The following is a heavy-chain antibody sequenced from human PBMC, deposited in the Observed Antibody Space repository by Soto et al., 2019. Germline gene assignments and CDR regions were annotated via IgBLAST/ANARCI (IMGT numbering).Heavy chain of an antibody. CDR1: GFTVSKNY. D-gene: IGHD1-1*01. V-gene: IGHV3-66*01. Sequence: EVQLVESGGGLVQPGGSLRLSCAASGFTVSKNYMRWVRQAPGKGLEWVSLIYSGGATYYADSVKGRFTISRDNSKNTLHLQMTSLRAEDTAVYYCARDGTYNWVGGQGILVTVSS. CDR3: ARDGTYNWV. CDR2: IYSGGAT. J-gene: IGHJ4*02.